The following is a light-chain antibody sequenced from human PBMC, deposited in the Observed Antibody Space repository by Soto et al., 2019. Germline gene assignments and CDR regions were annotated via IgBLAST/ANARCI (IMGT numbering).Light chain of an antibody. CDR1: SSDVGGYNY. Sequence: QSALTQPASVSGSPGQSITVSCTGTSSDVGGYNYVSWYQQHPGKAPKVMIYDVSKRPSGVSHRFSGSKSGNTASLTISGLQAEDEGDYYCNSYTSSSTLPYVFGTGTKLTVL. J-gene: IGLJ1*01. CDR3: NSYTSSSTLPYV. V-gene: IGLV2-14*01. CDR2: DVS.